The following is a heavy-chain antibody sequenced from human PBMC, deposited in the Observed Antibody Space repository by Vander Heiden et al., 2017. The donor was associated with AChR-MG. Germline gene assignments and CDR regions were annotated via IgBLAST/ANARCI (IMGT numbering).Heavy chain of an antibody. CDR1: GGTFSSYA. D-gene: IGHD3-3*01. CDR3: ARGSHYDFWSGYQPSYYGMDV. J-gene: IGHJ6*02. Sequence: QVQLVQSGAEVKKPGSSVKVSCKASGGTFSSYAISWVRQAPGQGLEWMGGIIPIFGTANYAQKFQGRVTMTADKSTSTAYMELSSLRSEDTAVYYCARGSHYDFWSGYQPSYYGMDVWGQGTTVTVSS. V-gene: IGHV1-69*06. CDR2: IIPIFGTA.